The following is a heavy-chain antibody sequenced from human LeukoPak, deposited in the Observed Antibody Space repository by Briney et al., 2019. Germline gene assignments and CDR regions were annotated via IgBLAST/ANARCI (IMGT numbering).Heavy chain of an antibody. Sequence: GGSLRLSCAASGFTFSSNPMSWVRQAPVKGLEWVSSISGSGDVTYYADSVKGRFTISRDNSKNTLYLQMNSLRAEDTAVYFCAWDLVIWGQGTMVTVSS. CDR1: GFTFSSNP. V-gene: IGHV3-23*01. D-gene: IGHD1-26*01. CDR2: ISGSGDVT. CDR3: AWDLVI. J-gene: IGHJ3*02.